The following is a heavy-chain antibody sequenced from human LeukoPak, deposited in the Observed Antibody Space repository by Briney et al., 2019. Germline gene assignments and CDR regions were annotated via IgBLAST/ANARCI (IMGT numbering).Heavy chain of an antibody. V-gene: IGHV3-7*01. D-gene: IGHD2-2*01. Sequence: PGGSLRLSCAASGFTFSSYWMSWVRQAPGKGLEWVANIKQDGSEKYYVDSVKGRFTISRDNAKNSLYLQMNSLRAEDTAVYYCARDQLGYCSSTSCHTGRDYYYYYMDVWGKGTTVTVSS. CDR3: ARDQLGYCSSTSCHTGRDYYYYYMDV. CDR1: GFTFSSYW. J-gene: IGHJ6*03. CDR2: IKQDGSEK.